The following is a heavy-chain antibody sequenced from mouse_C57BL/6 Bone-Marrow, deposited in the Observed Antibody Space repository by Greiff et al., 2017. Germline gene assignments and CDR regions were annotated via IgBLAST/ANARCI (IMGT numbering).Heavy chain of an antibody. CDR3: ARSGVTTNAMDN. D-gene: IGHD2-2*01. CDR1: GYAFTNYL. V-gene: IGHV1-54*01. Sequence: QVQLQQSGAELVRPGTSVKVSCKASGYAFTNYLIEWVKQRPGQGLEWIGVINPGSGGTNYNEKFKGKATLTADKSSSTAYMQLSSLTSEDSAVYFCARSGVTTNAMDNGGQGTSVTVSS. CDR2: INPGSGGT. J-gene: IGHJ4*01.